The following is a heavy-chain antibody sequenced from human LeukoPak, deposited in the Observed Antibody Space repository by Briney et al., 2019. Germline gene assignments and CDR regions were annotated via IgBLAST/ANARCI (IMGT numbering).Heavy chain of an antibody. J-gene: IGHJ4*02. D-gene: IGHD3-10*01. CDR1: GGSISSYY. CDR2: IYYSGST. CDR3: ARYLSGSYYFDY. V-gene: IGHV4-59*08. Sequence: PSETLSLTCTVSGGSISSYYWSWIRQPPGKGLEWIGYIYYSGSTNYNPSLKSRVTISVDTSKNQFSLKLSSVTAADTAVYYCARYLSGSYYFDYWGQGTLVTVSS.